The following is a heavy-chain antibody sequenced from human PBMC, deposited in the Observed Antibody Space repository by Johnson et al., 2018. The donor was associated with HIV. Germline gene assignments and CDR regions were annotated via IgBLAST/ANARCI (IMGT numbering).Heavy chain of an antibody. CDR3: STDRYSGYVGI. J-gene: IGHJ3*02. D-gene: IGHD5-12*01. Sequence: VQLVESGGGLLKPGGSLRLSCAASGFTFINAWMNWVRQAPGKGLEWVGRINTKTDGGTTDYAASGKGRFTMSRDDSKSIAYLQMNSLKTEDTAVYYCSTDRYSGYVGIWGQGTMVTVSS. V-gene: IGHV3-15*01. CDR1: GFTFINAW. CDR2: INTKTDGGTT.